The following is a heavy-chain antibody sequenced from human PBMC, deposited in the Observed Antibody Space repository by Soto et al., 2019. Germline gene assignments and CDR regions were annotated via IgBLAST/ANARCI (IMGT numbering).Heavy chain of an antibody. CDR1: GFSLSTSGVG. CDR3: AHSMDSRKNSVVENWFDP. CDR2: IYWNDDK. J-gene: IGHJ5*02. Sequence: QITLKESGPTLVKPTQTLTLTCTFSGFSLSTSGVGVGWIRQPPGKALEWLALIYWNDDKRYSPSLKSRLTITKATSKNQVVLTMTNMDPVDTATYYCAHSMDSRKNSVVENWFDPWGQGTLVTVSS. D-gene: IGHD1-1*01. V-gene: IGHV2-5*01.